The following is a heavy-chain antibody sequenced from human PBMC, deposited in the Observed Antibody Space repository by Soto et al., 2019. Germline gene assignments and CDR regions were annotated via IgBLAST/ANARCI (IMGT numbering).Heavy chain of an antibody. CDR3: ARDHITMVRGVNRY. J-gene: IGHJ4*02. CDR2: ISAYNGNT. D-gene: IGHD3-10*01. CDR1: GYTFTSYG. Sequence: QVPLVQSGAEVKKPGASVKVSCKASGYTFTSYGISWVRQAPGQGLEWMGWISAYNGNTNYAQELQGRVTMTTDTSTSTAYMELRSLRSDDTAVYYCARDHITMVRGVNRYWGQGTLVTVSS. V-gene: IGHV1-18*01.